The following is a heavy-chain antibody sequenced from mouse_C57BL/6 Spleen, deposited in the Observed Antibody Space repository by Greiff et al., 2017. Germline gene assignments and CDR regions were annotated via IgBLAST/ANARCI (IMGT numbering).Heavy chain of an antibody. J-gene: IGHJ2*01. CDR3: ARHVVTWYYLDY. Sequence: EVHLEESGGDLVKPGGSLKLSCEASGYTFSSYGMSWVRQTPDKRLEWVANISSGGSYTYYTDSVKGRVTISRDNAKNTLYLQMSRLKTEDTTMYYCARHVVTWYYLDYWGQGTMLTVSA. D-gene: IGHD2-1*01. CDR2: ISSGGSYT. CDR1: GYTFSSYG. V-gene: IGHV5-6*01.